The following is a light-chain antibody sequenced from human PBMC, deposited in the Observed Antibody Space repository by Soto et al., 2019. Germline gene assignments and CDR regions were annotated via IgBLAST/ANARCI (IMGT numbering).Light chain of an antibody. CDR1: QSINSW. V-gene: IGKV1-5*03. J-gene: IGKJ4*01. CDR3: QQYHRSPVT. CDR2: KAS. Sequence: DIQMTQSPSTLSAFVGDRVTITCRASQSINSWLAWYQQKPGKAPNLLIYKASNLESGAPSRFSGSGSGTEFTLTISSLQPDDFATYYGQQYHRSPVTFGGGTKVEIK.